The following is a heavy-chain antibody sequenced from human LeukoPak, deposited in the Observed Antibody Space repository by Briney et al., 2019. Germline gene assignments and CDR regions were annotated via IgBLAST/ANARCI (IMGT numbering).Heavy chain of an antibody. Sequence: SETLSLTCAVSGYSISNGYYWGWIRQPPGKGLEWIGNIYHSGNTYYNPSLKTRVTISVDTSKNQFSLKLRSVTAADTAVYYCARLPPYSSSAYYFDYWGQGTVVTVSS. CDR1: GYSISNGYY. V-gene: IGHV4-38-2*01. CDR3: ARLPPYSSSAYYFDY. J-gene: IGHJ4*02. D-gene: IGHD6-6*01. CDR2: IYHSGNT.